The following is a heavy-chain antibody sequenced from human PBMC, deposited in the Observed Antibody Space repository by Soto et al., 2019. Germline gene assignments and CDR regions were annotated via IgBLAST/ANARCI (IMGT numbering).Heavy chain of an antibody. D-gene: IGHD2-21*02. CDR1: GYTFSDYY. CDR2: INPNSGGT. CDR3: ARDPATAKPEAVDF. V-gene: IGHV1-2*02. J-gene: IGHJ4*02. Sequence: ASVKVSCKASGYTFSDYYIHWVRQAPGQGLEWMGWINPNSGGTKYAPKFQGGVTMTRDTSITTAYMELSRLRSGDTAVYYCARDPATAKPEAVDFWRQGTLVIVSS.